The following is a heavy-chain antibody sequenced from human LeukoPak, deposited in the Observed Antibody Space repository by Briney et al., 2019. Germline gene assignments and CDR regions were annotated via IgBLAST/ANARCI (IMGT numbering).Heavy chain of an antibody. V-gene: IGHV3-11*01. CDR2: ISSSGSTI. CDR1: GFTFSDYY. CDR3: ARVYSGYDFLAMDV. D-gene: IGHD5-12*01. Sequence: PGGSLRLSCAASGFTFSDYYMSWIRQAPGKGLEWVSYISSSGSTIYYADSVKGRFTISRDNAKNSLYLQMNSLRAEDTAVYYCARVYSGYDFLAMDVWGQGTTVTVYS. J-gene: IGHJ6*02.